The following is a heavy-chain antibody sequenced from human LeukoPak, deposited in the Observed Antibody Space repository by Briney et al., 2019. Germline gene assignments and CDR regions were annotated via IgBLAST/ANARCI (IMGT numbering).Heavy chain of an antibody. J-gene: IGHJ4*02. Sequence: ASVKVSCKASGGTFSSYAISWVRQAPGQGLEWMGGIIPIFGTANYAQKFQGRVTITADESTSTAYMELSSLRSEDTAVYYCARSYGDYEPYNDYWGQGTLVTVSS. D-gene: IGHD4-17*01. CDR3: ARSYGDYEPYNDY. CDR1: GGTFSSYA. CDR2: IIPIFGTA. V-gene: IGHV1-69*13.